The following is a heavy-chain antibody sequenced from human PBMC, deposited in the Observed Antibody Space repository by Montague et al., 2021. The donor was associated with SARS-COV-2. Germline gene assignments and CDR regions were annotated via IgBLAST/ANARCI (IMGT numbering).Heavy chain of an antibody. CDR3: ARHYGSSLDS. D-gene: IGHD4-17*01. CDR2: ISYSGTT. J-gene: IGHJ4*02. CDR1: FFSISITTYR. V-gene: IGHV4-39*01. Sequence: SDTLSLIFPFSFFSISITTYRWGWIRQPPGKGLEWIGFISYSGTTFYNPSLKSRISMSVDTPKSQFSLNLTSVTAAATAVYYCARHYGSSLDSWGQGILVTVSS.